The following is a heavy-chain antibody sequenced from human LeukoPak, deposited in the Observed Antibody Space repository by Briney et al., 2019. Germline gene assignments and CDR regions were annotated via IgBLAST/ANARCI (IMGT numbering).Heavy chain of an antibody. Sequence: SETLSLTCAVYGGSFSGYYWSWIRQPPGKGLEWIGEINHSGSTNYNPSLKSRVTISVDTSENQFSLKLSSVTAADTAVYYCARSRVVPAAILPRRNWFDPWGQGTLVTVSS. V-gene: IGHV4-34*01. J-gene: IGHJ5*02. CDR1: GGSFSGYY. CDR3: ARSRVVPAAILPRRNWFDP. CDR2: INHSGST. D-gene: IGHD2-2*01.